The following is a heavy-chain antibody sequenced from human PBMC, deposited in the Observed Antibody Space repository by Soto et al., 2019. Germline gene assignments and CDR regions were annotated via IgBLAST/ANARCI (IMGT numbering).Heavy chain of an antibody. V-gene: IGHV4-59*01. CDR3: ARVARTGQYYFDF. J-gene: IGHJ4*02. Sequence: PSETLSLTCTVSGDSINFYHWTWIRQPPGKGLEWMGYIYYTGSTNYNPSLKSRVSISVDTSKNQFSLKLSSVTAADTAVYYCARVARTGQYYFDFWGQGALVTVSP. CDR2: IYYTGST. CDR1: GDSINFYH. D-gene: IGHD1-1*01.